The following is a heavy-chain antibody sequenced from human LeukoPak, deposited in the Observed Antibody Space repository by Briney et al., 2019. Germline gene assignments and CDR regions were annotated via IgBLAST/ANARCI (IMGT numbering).Heavy chain of an antibody. Sequence: GRSLRLSCAASGFTFSSYGMHWVRQAPGKGLEWVAVISYDGSNKYYADSVKGRFTISRDSSKNTLYLQMNSLRAEDTAVYYCAKGPHFTMVRGVTFLDYWGQGTLVTVSS. D-gene: IGHD3-10*01. CDR1: GFTFSSYG. CDR2: ISYDGSNK. V-gene: IGHV3-30*18. CDR3: AKGPHFTMVRGVTFLDY. J-gene: IGHJ4*02.